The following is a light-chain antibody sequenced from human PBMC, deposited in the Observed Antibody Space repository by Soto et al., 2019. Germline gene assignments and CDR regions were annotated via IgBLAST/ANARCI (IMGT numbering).Light chain of an antibody. CDR1: QYIGSA. Sequence: EVVLTQSPATLSVSPGDRATLSCRASQYIGSAVAWYHQRSGQAPRLLIYDASNRATGIPARFSGSGSGTDFTLTISSLEPEDFAVYYCQQRSNWPLTFGGGTKVDI. CDR3: QQRSNWPLT. J-gene: IGKJ4*01. CDR2: DAS. V-gene: IGKV3-11*01.